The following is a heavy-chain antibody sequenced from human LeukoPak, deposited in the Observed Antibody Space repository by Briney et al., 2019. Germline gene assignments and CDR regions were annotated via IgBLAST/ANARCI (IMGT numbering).Heavy chain of an antibody. CDR1: GFTFSSYA. CDR2: ISGSGGST. V-gene: IGHV3-23*01. CDR3: AKDLRDSRGLGSFDI. D-gene: IGHD3-22*01. J-gene: IGHJ3*02. Sequence: GGSLRLSCAASGFTFSSYAMSWVRQAPGKGLEWVSAISGSGGSTYYADSVKGRFTISRDNSKNTLYLQMNSLRAEDTAVYFCAKDLRDSRGLGSFDIWGQGTLVTVSS.